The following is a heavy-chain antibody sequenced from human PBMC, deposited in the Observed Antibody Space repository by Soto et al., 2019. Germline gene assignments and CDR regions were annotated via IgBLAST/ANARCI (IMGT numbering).Heavy chain of an antibody. CDR2: IYHSGST. CDR3: ARMSGTYYVPDY. V-gene: IGHV4-31*03. D-gene: IGHD1-26*01. CDR1: NASITSSGYY. J-gene: IGHJ4*02. Sequence: QVHLQESGPRLVEASQTLSLTCTVSNASITSSGYYWSWVRQPPGKRLEWIGYIYHSGSTFYSPSLQSRLTMSVDTSKNQFSLTLRSVTAADTAVYHCARMSGTYYVPDYWGQGTLVTVSS.